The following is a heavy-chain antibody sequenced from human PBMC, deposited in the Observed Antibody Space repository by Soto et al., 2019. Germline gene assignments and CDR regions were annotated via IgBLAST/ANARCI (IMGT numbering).Heavy chain of an antibody. Sequence: GGSLRLSCAASGFTFSSYGMHWVRQAPGKGLEWVAVIWYDGSNKYYADSVKGRFTISRENSKNTLYLQMNSLRAEDTAVYYCARGGMVRGVHNAPRRMNWFDPWGQGTLVTVSS. CDR1: GFTFSSYG. V-gene: IGHV3-33*01. D-gene: IGHD3-10*01. CDR3: ARGGMVRGVHNAPRRMNWFDP. CDR2: IWYDGSNK. J-gene: IGHJ5*02.